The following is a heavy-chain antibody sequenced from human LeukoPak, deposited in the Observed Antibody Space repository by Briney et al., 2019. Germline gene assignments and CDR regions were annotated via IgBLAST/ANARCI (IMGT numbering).Heavy chain of an antibody. CDR2: IDPDGSTT. CDR3: ASDVAYKFDW. Sequence: PGGSLRLSCAASGFTFSRDSMHWVRQSPGKGLVWLSRIDPDGSTTNYADSVKGRFTISRDNAKNTLFLQMNSLRDEDTAVYYCASDVAYKFDWWGQGTLVTISS. CDR1: GFTFSRDS. J-gene: IGHJ4*02. D-gene: IGHD5-24*01. V-gene: IGHV3-74*01.